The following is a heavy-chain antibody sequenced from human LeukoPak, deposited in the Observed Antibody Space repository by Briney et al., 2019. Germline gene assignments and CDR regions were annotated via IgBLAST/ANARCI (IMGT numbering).Heavy chain of an antibody. Sequence: PGGSLRLSCAASGFTFSTYWMHWVRQAPGKGLVWVSHINVDGSGATYADSVKGQFTISRDNAKNTLYLHMNSLRAEDTAVYYCARATRIYSSGWYYSFDYWGQGTLVTVSS. CDR2: INVDGSGA. CDR3: ARATRIYSSGWYYSFDY. V-gene: IGHV3-74*01. CDR1: GFTFSTYW. J-gene: IGHJ4*02. D-gene: IGHD6-19*01.